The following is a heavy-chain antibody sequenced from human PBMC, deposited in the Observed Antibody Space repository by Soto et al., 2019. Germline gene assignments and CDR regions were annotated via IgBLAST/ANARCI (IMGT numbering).Heavy chain of an antibody. CDR1: GESVTLYQ. J-gene: IGHJ5*02. CDR3: ATSPCSTTFRVCFHP. V-gene: IGHV4-4*07. Sequence: QVQLQASGPGLLKPSETLSLTCTVSGESVTLYQWSWIRQPAGKGLEWIGRISPSGSADYSPSLSSRVTMSIDPSNHLFSLRVTGATSADTAVDYCATSPCSTTFRVCFHPWRQGPRVTVSP. D-gene: IGHD2-15*01. CDR2: ISPSGSA.